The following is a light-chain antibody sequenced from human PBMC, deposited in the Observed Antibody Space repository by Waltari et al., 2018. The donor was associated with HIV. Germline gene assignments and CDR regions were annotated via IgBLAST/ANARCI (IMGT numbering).Light chain of an antibody. V-gene: IGLV7-46*01. CDR3: LLTYGEDVF. Sequence: QPVVTQEPSFTVSPVETVILTFASSTGVVTRGHCPYWFQVTPGHAPQTLIFDSNNRYSCTPARFAGSFVGGKAALTLTGAQPEDEANYYCLLTYGEDVFFGGGTKLTVL. CDR2: DSN. CDR1: TGVVTRGHC. J-gene: IGLJ2*01.